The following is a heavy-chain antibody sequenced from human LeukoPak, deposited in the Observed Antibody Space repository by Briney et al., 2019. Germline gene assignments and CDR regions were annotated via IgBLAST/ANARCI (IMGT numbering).Heavy chain of an antibody. V-gene: IGHV3-23*01. CDR1: GFTFSSYA. CDR3: AKDLDPLYSSSWYCFDY. CDR2: ISGSGGSA. Sequence: GGSLRLSCAASGFTFSSYAMSWVRQAPGKGLEWVSAISGSGGSAYYADSVKGRFTISRDNSKNTLYLQVNSLRAEDTAVYYCAKDLDPLYSSSWYCFDYWGQGTLVTASS. D-gene: IGHD6-13*01. J-gene: IGHJ4*02.